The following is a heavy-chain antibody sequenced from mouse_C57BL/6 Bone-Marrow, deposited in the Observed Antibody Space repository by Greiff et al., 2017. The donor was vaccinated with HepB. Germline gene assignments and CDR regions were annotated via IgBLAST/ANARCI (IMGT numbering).Heavy chain of an antibody. J-gene: IGHJ2*01. Sequence: EVQLQESGPGLVKPSQSLSLTCSVTGYSITSGYYWNWIRQFPGNKLEWMGYISYDGSNNYNPYLKNRISITSDTSKNQFFLKLNSVTTEDTATYYGAREGAYDYAFDYWGQGTTLTVAS. D-gene: IGHD2-4*01. CDR3: AREGAYDYAFDY. CDR2: ISYDGSN. V-gene: IGHV3-6*01. CDR1: GYSITSGYY.